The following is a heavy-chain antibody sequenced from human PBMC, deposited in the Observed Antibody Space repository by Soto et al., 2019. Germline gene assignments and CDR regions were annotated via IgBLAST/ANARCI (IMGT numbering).Heavy chain of an antibody. J-gene: IGHJ3*01. CDR1: GFTFNNYV. CDR2: ITSSSGYI. Sequence: EVQLVESGGGLVKPGGSLRLSCTASGFTFNNYVMIWVRQAPGKGLEWVSSITSSSGYIYYADSVKGRFTISRDNAKNSLYLQMNSLRVESTAVYYCATPMPPLDVQFAYDALDVWGQGTMVTVSS. D-gene: IGHD2-2*01. CDR3: ATPMPPLDVQFAYDALDV. V-gene: IGHV3-21*01.